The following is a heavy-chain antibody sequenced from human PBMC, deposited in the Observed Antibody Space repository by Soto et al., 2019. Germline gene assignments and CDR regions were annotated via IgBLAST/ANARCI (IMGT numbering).Heavy chain of an antibody. CDR1: GFTFSSYA. CDR3: GKVSPLRGWNRTSCLGAFDI. J-gene: IGHJ3*02. Sequence: EVQLLESGGGLVQPGGSLRLSCAASGFTFSSYAMSWVRQSPGKGLEWDSAITASGDTTYYADSVKGRFTISRDNPTSTMYLKMNRLRAEDTAVYYCGKVSPLRGWNRTSCLGAFDIWGQGTMVTVSS. V-gene: IGHV3-23*01. D-gene: IGHD2-2*01. CDR2: ITASGDTT.